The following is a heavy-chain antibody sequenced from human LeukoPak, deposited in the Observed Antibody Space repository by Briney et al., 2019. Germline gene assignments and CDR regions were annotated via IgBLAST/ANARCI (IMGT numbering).Heavy chain of an antibody. CDR2: IYYTGTT. J-gene: IGHJ4*02. CDR3: ARFSWGCSTASCYLTN. V-gene: IGHV4-59*11. D-gene: IGHD2-2*01. Sequence: PSETLSLTCTVGGGSLSGHYWGWIRQPPGKGLELVGHIYYTGTTFYNPSLHSRVTITLDTSRNQFSLRLTSVIAADTAVYYCARFSWGCSTASCYLTNWGQGALVTVSS. CDR1: GGSLSGHY.